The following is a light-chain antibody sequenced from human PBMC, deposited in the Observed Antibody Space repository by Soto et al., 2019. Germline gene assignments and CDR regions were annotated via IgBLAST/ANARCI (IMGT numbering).Light chain of an antibody. V-gene: IGKV3-15*01. Sequence: EILMTQSPATLSVSPGERATLSCRASQSVSSNLAWYQRKPGQAPRLLMYGASTRATGFPASFSGSGSGTEFILSISSLQSEDFALYYCQQYHKWPLTFCEGTKVEIK. J-gene: IGKJ4*01. CDR3: QQYHKWPLT. CDR1: QSVSSN. CDR2: GAS.